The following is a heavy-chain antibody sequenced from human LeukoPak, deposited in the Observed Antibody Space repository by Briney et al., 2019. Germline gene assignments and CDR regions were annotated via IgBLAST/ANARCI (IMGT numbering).Heavy chain of an antibody. J-gene: IGHJ4*02. D-gene: IGHD2-15*01. Sequence: PGRSLRLSRAASGFTFSSYAMHWVRQAPGKGLEWVAVISYDGSNKYYADSVKGRFTISRDNSKNTLYLQMNSLRAEDTAVYYCARDLYDGGSWGYFDYWGQGTLVTVSS. CDR1: GFTFSSYA. V-gene: IGHV3-30*04. CDR2: ISYDGSNK. CDR3: ARDLYDGGSWGYFDY.